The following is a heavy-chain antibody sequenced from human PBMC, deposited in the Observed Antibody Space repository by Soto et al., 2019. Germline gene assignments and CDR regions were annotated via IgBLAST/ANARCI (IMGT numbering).Heavy chain of an antibody. J-gene: IGHJ4*02. CDR2: INHSGST. D-gene: IGHD3-22*01. CDR1: GGSFSGYY. CDR3: ARGWDSSGYILHYFDY. V-gene: IGHV4-34*01. Sequence: SETLSLTCAVYGGSFSGYYWTWIRQPPGTGLEWIGEINHSGSTNYNPSLKSRVTISVDTSKNQFSLKLSSVTAADTAVYYCARGWDSSGYILHYFDYWGQGTLVTVSS.